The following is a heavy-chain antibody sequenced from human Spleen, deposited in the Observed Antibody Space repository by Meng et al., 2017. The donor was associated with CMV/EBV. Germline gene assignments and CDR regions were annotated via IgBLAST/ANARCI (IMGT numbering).Heavy chain of an antibody. CDR3: AKDAVTYSSSPDYFDY. CDR1: GLSFSSYA. CDR2: INYSGGRT. Sequence: GLSFSSYAMSWVRQAPGKGLEWVSSINYSGGRTYYGDAVKGRFTISRDNSKNTLYLQMNSLRAEDTAVYYCAKDAVTYSSSPDYFDYWGQGTLVTVSS. D-gene: IGHD6-6*01. J-gene: IGHJ4*02. V-gene: IGHV3-23*01.